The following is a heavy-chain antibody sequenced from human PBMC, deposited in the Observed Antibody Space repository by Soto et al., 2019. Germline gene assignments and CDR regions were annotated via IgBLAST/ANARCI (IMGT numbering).Heavy chain of an antibody. J-gene: IGHJ3*02. CDR3: ARGYCSGGSCDAFDI. CDR2: IYYSGST. V-gene: IGHV4-31*03. CDR1: GGSISSGGYY. Sequence: TSETLSLTCTVSGGSISSGGYYWSWIRQHPGKGLEWIGYIYYSGSTYYNPSLKSRVTISVDTSKNQFSLKLSSVTAADTAVYYCARGYCSGGSCDAFDIWGQGTMVTVSS. D-gene: IGHD2-15*01.